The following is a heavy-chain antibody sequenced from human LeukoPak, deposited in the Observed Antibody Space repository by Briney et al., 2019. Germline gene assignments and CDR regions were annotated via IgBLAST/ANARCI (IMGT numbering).Heavy chain of an antibody. CDR3: AREITMIVVPKPGGSWFDP. D-gene: IGHD3-22*01. CDR2: INPSGGGT. J-gene: IGHJ5*02. Sequence: ASVKVSCKASGYTFTSYYMHWVRQAPGQGLEWMGIINPSGGGTSYAQKFQGRVTMTRDMSTSTVYMELSSLRSDDTAVYYCAREITMIVVPKPGGSWFDPWGQGTLVTVSS. CDR1: GYTFTSYY. V-gene: IGHV1-46*01.